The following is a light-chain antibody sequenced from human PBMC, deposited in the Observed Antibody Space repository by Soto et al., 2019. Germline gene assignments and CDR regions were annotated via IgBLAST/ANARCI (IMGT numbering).Light chain of an antibody. J-gene: IGKJ2*01. CDR1: QSIDSK. Sequence: IVMTQSPATLSVSPGERATLSCRAGQSIDSKLAWYQQRPGQAPRLLIYAASTRATGIPARFSGSGSGTEFTLTISGLQSEDFAVYYCQQYGSSPPYTFGQGTKLEIK. CDR3: QQYGSSPPYT. CDR2: AAS. V-gene: IGKV3-15*01.